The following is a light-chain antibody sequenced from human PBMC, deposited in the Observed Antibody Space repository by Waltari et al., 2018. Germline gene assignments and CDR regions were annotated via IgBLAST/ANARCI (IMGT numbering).Light chain of an antibody. J-gene: IGLJ2*01. CDR2: YDS. CDR3: LVWHSTIDHQGV. V-gene: IGLV3-21*04. Sequence: SYVVTPSPSVSVAPGATARITCGGDNIGSQCVHWSQQRPGQAPVLVISYDSDRPSGIPERFSGSNSGNTATLTISWVEAEDEADYYCLVWHSTIDHQGVFGGGTKLTVL. CDR1: NIGSQC.